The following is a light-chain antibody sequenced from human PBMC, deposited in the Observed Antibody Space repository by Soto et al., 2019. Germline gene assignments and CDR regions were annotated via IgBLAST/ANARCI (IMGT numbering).Light chain of an antibody. Sequence: QPVLTQPPSVSGAPGQRVTISCTGSSSNIGAGYDVHWYQHLPGTAPKLLIYGNSNRPSGVPDRFSGSKSGTSASLAITGLQAEDEADYYCQSYDISLSVVFGGGTQLTVL. CDR3: QSYDISLSVV. CDR1: SSNIGAGYD. J-gene: IGLJ2*01. CDR2: GNS. V-gene: IGLV1-40*01.